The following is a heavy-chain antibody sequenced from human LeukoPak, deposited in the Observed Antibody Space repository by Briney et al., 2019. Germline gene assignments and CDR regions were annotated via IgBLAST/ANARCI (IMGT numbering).Heavy chain of an antibody. CDR3: ARRQQLARAFDI. Sequence: ASVKVSCKASGYTFTGYYMHWVRQAPGQGLEWMRWINPNSGGTNYAQKFQGRVTMTRDTSISTAYMELSRLRSDDTAVYYCARRQQLARAFDIWGQGTMVTVSS. CDR2: INPNSGGT. V-gene: IGHV1-2*02. J-gene: IGHJ3*02. D-gene: IGHD6-13*01. CDR1: GYTFTGYY.